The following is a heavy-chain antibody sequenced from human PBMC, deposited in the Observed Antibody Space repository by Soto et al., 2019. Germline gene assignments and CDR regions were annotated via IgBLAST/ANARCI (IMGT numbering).Heavy chain of an antibody. Sequence: GGSLRLSCAASGFTFSNAWMSWVRQAPGKGLEWVGRIKSKTDGGTTDYAAPVKGRFTISRDDSKNTLYLQMNSLKTDDTAVYYCTTVRSYDSSGYDYWGQGTLVTVSS. D-gene: IGHD3-22*01. CDR3: TTVRSYDSSGYDY. V-gene: IGHV3-15*01. J-gene: IGHJ4*02. CDR1: GFTFSNAW. CDR2: IKSKTDGGTT.